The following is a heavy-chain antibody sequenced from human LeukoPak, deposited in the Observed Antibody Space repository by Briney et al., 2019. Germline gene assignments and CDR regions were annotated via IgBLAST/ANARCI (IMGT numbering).Heavy chain of an antibody. CDR2: IKHDGSET. CDR1: GFTFPNAW. CDR3: AKNGGPHGMDV. J-gene: IGHJ6*02. D-gene: IGHD3-16*01. V-gene: IGHV3-7*02. Sequence: GGSLRLSCAASGFTFPNAWMSWVRQAPGKGLEWVANIKHDGSETNYVDSVKGRFTISRDNAKNSLHLQMNSLRVEDTAVYYCAKNGGPHGMDVWGQGTTVTVSS.